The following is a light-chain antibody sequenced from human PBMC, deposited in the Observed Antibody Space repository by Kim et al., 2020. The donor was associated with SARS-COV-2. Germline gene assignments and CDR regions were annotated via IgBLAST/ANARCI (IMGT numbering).Light chain of an antibody. Sequence: SASVGDRVTITCRASHSISNYLNWYQQKPGKAPKLLIYAASSLQSGVPSRFSGSGSGTYFTLSISSLQPEDFASYYCQQSYSTPLTFGGGTKVEI. CDR1: HSISNY. CDR2: AAS. J-gene: IGKJ4*01. V-gene: IGKV1-39*01. CDR3: QQSYSTPLT.